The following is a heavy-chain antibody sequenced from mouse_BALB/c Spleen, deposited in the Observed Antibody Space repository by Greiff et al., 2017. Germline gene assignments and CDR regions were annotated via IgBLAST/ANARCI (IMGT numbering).Heavy chain of an antibody. CDR3: ARKYGNYGYYFDY. J-gene: IGHJ2*01. Sequence: QVQLQQPGAELVKPGASVKMSCKASGYTFTSYNMHWVKQTPGQGLEWIGAIYPGNGDTSYNQKFKGKATLTADKSSSTAYMQLSSLTSEDSAVYYCARKYGNYGYYFDYWGQGTTLTVSS. CDR2: IYPGNGDT. CDR1: GYTFTSYN. D-gene: IGHD2-10*02. V-gene: IGHV1-12*01.